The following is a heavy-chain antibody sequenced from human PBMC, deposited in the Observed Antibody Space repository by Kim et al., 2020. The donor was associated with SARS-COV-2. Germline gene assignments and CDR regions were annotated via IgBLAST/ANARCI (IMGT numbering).Heavy chain of an antibody. J-gene: IGHJ3*02. V-gene: IGHV1-3*04. CDR3: ARDRDILTGDYRTWDAFDI. D-gene: IGHD3-9*01. CDR1: GYTFTSHT. Sequence: ASVKVSCKASGYTFTSHTIHWVRQAPGQRLEWMGWINTVKGNTKYSQKFQGRVTITRDTSASTVYMDLSSLRSEDTAVYYCARDRDILTGDYRTWDAFDIWGPGTMVTVSS. CDR2: INTVKGNT.